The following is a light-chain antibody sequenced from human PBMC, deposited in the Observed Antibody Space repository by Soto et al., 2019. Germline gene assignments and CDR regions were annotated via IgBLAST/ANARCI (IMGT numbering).Light chain of an antibody. CDR2: WAS. J-gene: IGKJ1*01. CDR1: QSVLHTSNNKNY. CDR3: QQYYYFSTWT. Sequence: DIVMTQSPDSLGVPLGERATINCKSSQSVLHTSNNKNYIAWYQQRPGQPPKLLITWASTPQSGVPDRFSGSGSGTEFTLTISSLQAEDVAIDYCQQYYYFSTWTFGPGTKVDIK. V-gene: IGKV4-1*01.